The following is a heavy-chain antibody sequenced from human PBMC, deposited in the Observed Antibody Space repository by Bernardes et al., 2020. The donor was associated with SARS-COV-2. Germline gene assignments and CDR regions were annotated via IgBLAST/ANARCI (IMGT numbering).Heavy chain of an antibody. CDR3: ARLYYDSSGYEEDY. CDR2: ISTSGGT. J-gene: IGHJ4*02. V-gene: IGHV4-4*07. Sequence: SETLSLTCAVTGGSISTYYWAWIRQPAGKGLDWIGRISTSGGTNYNPSLKSRVTLSVDSSKNQLSLKLSSVTAADTGVYYCARLYYDSSGYEEDYWGQGTLVTVSS. CDR1: GGSISTYY. D-gene: IGHD3-22*01.